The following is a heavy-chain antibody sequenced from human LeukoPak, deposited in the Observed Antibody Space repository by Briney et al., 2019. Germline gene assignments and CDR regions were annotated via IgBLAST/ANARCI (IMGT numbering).Heavy chain of an antibody. Sequence: SETLSLTCTVSGGSISSSTYYWSWIRQPPGKGLEWIGEINHSGSTNYNPSLKSRVTISVDTSKNQFSLKLSSVTAADTAVYYCATPRNSSSWYYYYDYWGQGTLVTVSS. J-gene: IGHJ4*02. CDR1: GGSISSSTYY. V-gene: IGHV4-39*07. CDR3: ATPRNSSSWYYYYDY. D-gene: IGHD6-13*01. CDR2: INHSGST.